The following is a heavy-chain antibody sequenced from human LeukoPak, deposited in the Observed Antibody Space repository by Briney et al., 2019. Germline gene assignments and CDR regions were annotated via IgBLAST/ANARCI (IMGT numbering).Heavy chain of an antibody. CDR1: GYTFTGYY. Sequence: ASVKVSCKASGYTFTGYYMHWVRQAPGQGLEWMGWINPNSGGTNYAQKFQGRVTMTRDTSISTAYMELSRLRSDDTAVYYCARLLSKQQLSDYWGQATLVTVSS. V-gene: IGHV1-2*02. J-gene: IGHJ4*02. CDR3: ARLLSKQQLSDY. D-gene: IGHD6-13*01. CDR2: INPNSGGT.